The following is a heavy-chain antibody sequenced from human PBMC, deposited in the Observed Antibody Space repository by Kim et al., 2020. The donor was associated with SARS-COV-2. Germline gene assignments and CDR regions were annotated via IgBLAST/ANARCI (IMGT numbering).Heavy chain of an antibody. J-gene: IGHJ4*02. V-gene: IGHV3-43*01. Sequence: GGSLRLSCAASGFTFDDYTMHWVRQAPGKGLEWVSLISWDGGSTYYADSVKGRFTISRDNSKNSLYLQMNSLRTEDTALYYCAKGVYPGVTTGVGFDYWGQGTLVTVSS. D-gene: IGHD4-17*01. CDR3: AKGVYPGVTTGVGFDY. CDR2: ISWDGGST. CDR1: GFTFDDYT.